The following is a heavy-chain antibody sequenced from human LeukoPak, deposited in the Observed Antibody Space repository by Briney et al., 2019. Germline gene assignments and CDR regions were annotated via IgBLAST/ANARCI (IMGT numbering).Heavy chain of an antibody. CDR3: ARAPGGSAAADPYYYYYMDV. CDR2: MNPNSGNT. Sequence: ASVKVSCKASGYTFTSYDINWVRQATGQGLEWMGWMNPNSGNTGYAQKFQGRVTITRNTSISTAYMELSSLRSEDTAVYYCARAPGGSAAADPYYYYYMDVWGKGTTVTVSS. D-gene: IGHD6-13*01. J-gene: IGHJ6*03. V-gene: IGHV1-8*03. CDR1: GYTFTSYD.